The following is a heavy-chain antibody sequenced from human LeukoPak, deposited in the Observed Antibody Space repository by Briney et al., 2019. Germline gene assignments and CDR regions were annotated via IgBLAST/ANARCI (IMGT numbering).Heavy chain of an antibody. J-gene: IGHJ6*03. CDR1: GGSFSGYY. D-gene: IGHD3-10*01. Sequence: SETLSLTCAVYGGSFSGYYWSWIRQPPGKGLEWIGEINHSGSTNYNPSLKSRVTISVDTSKNQFSLKLSSVTAADTAVYYCARGKVNLLWFGDGYYMDVWGKGTTVTVSS. V-gene: IGHV4-34*01. CDR3: ARGKVNLLWFGDGYYMDV. CDR2: INHSGST.